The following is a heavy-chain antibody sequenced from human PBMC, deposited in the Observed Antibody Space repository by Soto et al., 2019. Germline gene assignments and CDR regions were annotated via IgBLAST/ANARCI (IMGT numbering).Heavy chain of an antibody. J-gene: IGHJ5*02. CDR3: ARVLRGWFDP. Sequence: PSETLSLTCAVSGGSITSANWWTWVRQPPGGGLEWIGEISHSGITNYKASLKSRVTMSVDKTKNDVSLKLTSVTAADTVVYYCARVLRGWFDPWGQGTPVTISS. CDR1: GGSITSANW. CDR2: ISHSGIT. V-gene: IGHV4-4*02.